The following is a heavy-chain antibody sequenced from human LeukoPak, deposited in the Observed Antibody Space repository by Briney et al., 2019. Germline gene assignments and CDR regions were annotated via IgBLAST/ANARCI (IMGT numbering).Heavy chain of an antibody. CDR1: GSSISNYY. CDR3: ARRHSSAYVADY. Sequence: SETLSLTCTVSGSSISNYYWSWIRQSPGKRLEWVGYINYSGSTDYNPSLKSRVTMSVDTSKNHFSLKLSSVTAADTAVYYCARRHSSAYVADYWGQGTLVTVSS. CDR2: INYSGST. J-gene: IGHJ4*02. V-gene: IGHV4-59*08. D-gene: IGHD3-10*02.